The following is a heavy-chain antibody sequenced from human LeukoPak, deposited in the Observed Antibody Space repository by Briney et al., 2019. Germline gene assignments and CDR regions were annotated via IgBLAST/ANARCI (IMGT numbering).Heavy chain of an antibody. CDR3: GKTTAGSSSGQKPAWPVDY. Sequence: GGSLRLSCEASGFTFGSFAMYWVRQAPEKGLDWIAGIFGSGGSPHYADSVKGRFTISRDNSKTTVYLQINSLRAEDTAVYYCGKTTAGSSSGQKPAWPVDYWGQGTLVTVSP. J-gene: IGHJ4*02. D-gene: IGHD6-19*01. CDR2: IFGSGGSP. V-gene: IGHV3-23*01. CDR1: GFTFGSFA.